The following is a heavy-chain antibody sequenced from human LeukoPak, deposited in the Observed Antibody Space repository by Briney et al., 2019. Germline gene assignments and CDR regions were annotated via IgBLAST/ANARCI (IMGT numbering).Heavy chain of an antibody. CDR2: INPGDSET. D-gene: IGHD3-22*01. J-gene: IGHJ4*02. CDR3: ARLGWENDSGGSSLF. V-gene: IGHV5-51*01. Sequence: GESLKISCKGSGNIFTSYWIAWVRQMPGKGLEYMGIINPGDSETRYNPSFQGQVTISADKSISTAYLQWSSLKASDTAMYYCARLGWENDSGGSSLFWGQGTLVTVSS. CDR1: GNIFTSYW.